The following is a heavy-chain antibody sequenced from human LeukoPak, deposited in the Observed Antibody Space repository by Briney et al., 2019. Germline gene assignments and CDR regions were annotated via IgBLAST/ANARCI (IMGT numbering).Heavy chain of an antibody. D-gene: IGHD2-15*01. J-gene: IGHJ4*02. CDR3: AKSIGGVVVVAADY. V-gene: IGHV3-23*01. Sequence: GGSLRLSCAASGFTFSIYAMTWVRQAPGKGLEWVSVISGSGGSTYYADSVKGRFTLSRDNSKNTLYLQMNSLRAEDTAVYYCAKSIGGVVVVAADYWGQGTLVTVSS. CDR1: GFTFSIYA. CDR2: ISGSGGST.